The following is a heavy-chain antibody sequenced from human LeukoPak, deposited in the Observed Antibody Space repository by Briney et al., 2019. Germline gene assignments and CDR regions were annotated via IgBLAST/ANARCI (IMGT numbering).Heavy chain of an antibody. CDR2: INPNSGGT. J-gene: IGHJ4*02. Sequence: GASVKVSCKASGYTFTGYYMHWVRQAPGQGLEWMGWINPNSGGTNYAQKFQGRVTMTRDTSISTAYMELSRLRSDDTAVYYCARAYIVATGYFDYWGQGTLVTVSS. D-gene: IGHD5-12*01. CDR3: ARAYIVATGYFDY. V-gene: IGHV1-2*02. CDR1: GYTFTGYY.